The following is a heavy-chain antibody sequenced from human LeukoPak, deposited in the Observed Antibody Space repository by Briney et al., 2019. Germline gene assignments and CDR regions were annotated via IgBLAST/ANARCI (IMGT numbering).Heavy chain of an antibody. Sequence: PGGSLRLSCAASGFTVSNNYMIWVRQAPGKGLEWVSVIYSGGNTYYADSAKGRFTISRDNSKNTLYLQMNSLRAEDTAVYYCATRSGNHYDYWGQGTLVTVSS. V-gene: IGHV3-53*01. D-gene: IGHD1-26*01. CDR1: GFTVSNNY. CDR3: ATRSGNHYDY. J-gene: IGHJ4*02. CDR2: IYSGGNT.